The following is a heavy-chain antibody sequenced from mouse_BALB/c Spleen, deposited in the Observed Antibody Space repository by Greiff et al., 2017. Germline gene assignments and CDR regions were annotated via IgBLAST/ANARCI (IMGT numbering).Heavy chain of an antibody. V-gene: IGHV5-9-3*01. Sequence: DVQLVESGGGLVKPGGSLKLSCAASGFTFSSYAMSWVRQTPEKRLEWVATISSGGSYTYYPDSVKGRFTISRDNAKNTLYLQMSSLRSEDTAMYYCARHDYDVGWFAYWGQGTLVTVSA. D-gene: IGHD2-4*01. CDR3: ARHDYDVGWFAY. J-gene: IGHJ3*01. CDR2: ISSGGSYT. CDR1: GFTFSSYA.